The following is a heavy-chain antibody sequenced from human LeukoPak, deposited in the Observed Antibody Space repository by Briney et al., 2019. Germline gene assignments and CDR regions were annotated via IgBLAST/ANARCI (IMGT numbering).Heavy chain of an antibody. CDR2: ISGSGGST. CDR1: GFTFSSYA. CDR3: AKDFWKVYGSGKGAFDI. J-gene: IGHJ3*02. Sequence: GGSLRLSCAASGFTFSSYAMSWVRQAPGKGLEWVSAISGSGGSTYYADSVKGRFTISRDNSKNTLYLQMNSLRAEDTAVNYFAKDFWKVYGSGKGAFDIWGQGTMVTVS. D-gene: IGHD3-10*01. V-gene: IGHV3-23*01.